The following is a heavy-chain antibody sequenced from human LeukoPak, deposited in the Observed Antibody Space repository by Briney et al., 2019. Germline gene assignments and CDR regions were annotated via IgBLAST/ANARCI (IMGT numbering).Heavy chain of an antibody. CDR2: ISISSTTI. Sequence: PGGSLRLSCAASGFIFSSYSMNWVRQAPGEGLEWVSYISISSTTISYADSVRGRFTISSDNAKNTLYLQMNSLRAEVTAVYYCARDTHYSFDYWGQGTLVIVSS. J-gene: IGHJ4*02. CDR3: ARDTHYSFDY. V-gene: IGHV3-48*01. CDR1: GFIFSSYS. D-gene: IGHD2-21*01.